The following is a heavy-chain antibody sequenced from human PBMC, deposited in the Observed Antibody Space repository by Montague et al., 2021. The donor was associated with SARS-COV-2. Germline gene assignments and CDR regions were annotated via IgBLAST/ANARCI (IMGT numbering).Heavy chain of an antibody. CDR3: AGKGSGRSDLAY. J-gene: IGHJ4*02. CDR1: VDSISRDNW. D-gene: IGHD1-26*01. V-gene: IGHV4-4*02. CDR2: IHHTGST. Sequence: SETLSLTCAVYVDSISRDNWWPIVRPPAWTPVTNYGHIHHTGSTKYKPSLKSRVSMSVDKSWNQFSLRLTSVTAADTAIYYCAGKGSGRSDLAYWGQGTLVTVSS.